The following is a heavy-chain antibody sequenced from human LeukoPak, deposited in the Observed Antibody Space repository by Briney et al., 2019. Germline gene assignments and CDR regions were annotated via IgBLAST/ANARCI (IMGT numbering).Heavy chain of an antibody. CDR3: ARHALVAIHPSWFDP. Sequence: SETLSLTCTVPGGSISSTFYYWGWIRQPPGKGLEWIGSIYYSGSTYYNPSHQSRVTISVETSKNQFSLKLSSVTAADTAVYYYARHALVAIHPSWFDPWGQGTLVTVSS. CDR2: IYYSGST. D-gene: IGHD3-16*02. CDR1: GGSISSTFYY. V-gene: IGHV4-39*01. J-gene: IGHJ5*02.